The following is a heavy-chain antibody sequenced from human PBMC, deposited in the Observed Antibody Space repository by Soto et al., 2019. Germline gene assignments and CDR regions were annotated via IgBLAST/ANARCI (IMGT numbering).Heavy chain of an antibody. D-gene: IGHD4-17*01. CDR3: AKYEDDYGDYVFAY. CDR2: ISYDGSNK. J-gene: IGHJ4*02. Sequence: QVQLVESGGGVVQPGRSLRLSCAASGFTFSSYGMHWVRQAPGKGLEWVAVISYDGSNKYYADSVKGRFTISRDNSKNTLYLQMNSLRAEYTAVYYCAKYEDDYGDYVFAYWGQGTLVTVSS. CDR1: GFTFSSYG. V-gene: IGHV3-30*18.